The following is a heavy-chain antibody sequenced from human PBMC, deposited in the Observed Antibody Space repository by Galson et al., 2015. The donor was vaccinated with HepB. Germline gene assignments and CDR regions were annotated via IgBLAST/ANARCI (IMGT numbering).Heavy chain of an antibody. J-gene: IGHJ4*02. CDR2: MSIDGRRQ. CDR3: ARDMIPASPDYFDY. D-gene: IGHD3-22*01. CDR1: GFTVDAYE. V-gene: IGHV3-30*04. Sequence: SLRLSCAVSGFTVDAYEMHWVRQAPSKGLEWVAVMSIDGRRQVYIDSVKGRFSISRDSSKNTLYLEVNSLRVDETAVYYCARDMIPASPDYFDYGARGTLVPVS.